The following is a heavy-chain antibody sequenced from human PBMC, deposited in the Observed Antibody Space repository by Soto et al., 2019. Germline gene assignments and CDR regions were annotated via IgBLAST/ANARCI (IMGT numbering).Heavy chain of an antibody. CDR1: GFSLITSGVG. CDR2: IYWSDDK. D-gene: IGHD1-1*01. V-gene: IGHV2-5*01. J-gene: IGHJ4*02. Sequence: QITLKESGPPLVKPTQTLTLTCTFSGFSLITSGVGVGWIRQPPGKALEWLALIYWSDDKFYSPSLKSRLTITKDTSKTQVVLTMTNMDPVDTATYYCARRYDPYYFDYWGQGTLVTVSS. CDR3: ARRYDPYYFDY.